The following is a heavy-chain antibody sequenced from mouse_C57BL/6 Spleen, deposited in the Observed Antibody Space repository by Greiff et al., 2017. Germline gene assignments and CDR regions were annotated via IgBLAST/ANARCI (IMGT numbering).Heavy chain of an antibody. J-gene: IGHJ3*01. D-gene: IGHD2-4*01. CDR2: IDPSDSYT. V-gene: IGHV1-69*01. CDR3: ARSDYDSSWFAY. Sequence: VQLQQPGAELVMPGASVKLSCKASGYTFTSYWMHWVKQRPGQGLEWIGEIDPSDSYTNYNQKVKGKSTLTVDKSSSTAYMQLSSLTSEDSAVYYCARSDYDSSWFAYWGQGTLVTVSA. CDR1: GYTFTSYW.